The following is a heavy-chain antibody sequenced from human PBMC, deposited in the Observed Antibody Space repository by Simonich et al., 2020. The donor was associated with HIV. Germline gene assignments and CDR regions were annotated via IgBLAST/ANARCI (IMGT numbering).Heavy chain of an antibody. J-gene: IGHJ5*02. CDR3: VRREGFWFDP. Sequence: QVQLQQWGAGLLKPSETLSLTCAVYGGSFSSYYWNWIRQPPGKGLEWIGEIDHSGSTNYNPSLKSRVTISVDTSKNQFSLKLRSVTAADTAVYYCVRREGFWFDPWGQGTLVTVSS. CDR1: GGSFSSYY. V-gene: IGHV4-34*01. CDR2: IDHSGST.